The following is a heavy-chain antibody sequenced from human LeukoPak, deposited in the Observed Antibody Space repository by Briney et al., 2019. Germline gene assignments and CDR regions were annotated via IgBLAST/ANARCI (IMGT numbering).Heavy chain of an antibody. CDR3: ASKTGGPSGFDP. Sequence: ASVKVSCKASGYTFTSHYMHWVRQAPGQGLEWMGIINPSGGSTSYAQKFQGRVTMTRDMSTSTVYMELSSLRCEDTAVYYCASKTGGPSGFDPWGQGTLVTVSS. D-gene: IGHD3-3*01. V-gene: IGHV1-46*01. CDR1: GYTFTSHY. CDR2: INPSGGST. J-gene: IGHJ5*02.